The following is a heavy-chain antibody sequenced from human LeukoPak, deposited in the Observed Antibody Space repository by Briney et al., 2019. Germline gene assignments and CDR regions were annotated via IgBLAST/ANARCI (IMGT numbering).Heavy chain of an antibody. D-gene: IGHD4-17*01. J-gene: IGHJ4*02. CDR2: ISAYNGNT. Sequence: GSSVKDSCKASGYTFTSYGISGVRQAPGQGLEWMGWISAYNGNTNYAQKLQGRVTMTTDTSTSTAYMELRSLRSDDTAVYYCARGLDHDYGDHSIGYWGQGTLVTVSS. CDR1: GYTFTSYG. V-gene: IGHV1-18*01. CDR3: ARGLDHDYGDHSIGY.